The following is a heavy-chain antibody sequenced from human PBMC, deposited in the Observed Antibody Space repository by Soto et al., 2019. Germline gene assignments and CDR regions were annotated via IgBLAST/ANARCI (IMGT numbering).Heavy chain of an antibody. D-gene: IGHD6-13*01. CDR1: GVTFSSYA. CDR3: AKARPRIAAAGSLYYYYGMDV. V-gene: IGHV3-23*01. CDR2: ISGSGGST. Sequence: EVQLLESGGGLVQPGGSLRLSCAASGVTFSSYAMSWVRQAPGKGLEWVSAISGSGGSTYYADSVKGRFTISRDNSKNTLYLQMNSLRAEDTAVYYCAKARPRIAAAGSLYYYYGMDVWGQGTTVTVSS. J-gene: IGHJ6*02.